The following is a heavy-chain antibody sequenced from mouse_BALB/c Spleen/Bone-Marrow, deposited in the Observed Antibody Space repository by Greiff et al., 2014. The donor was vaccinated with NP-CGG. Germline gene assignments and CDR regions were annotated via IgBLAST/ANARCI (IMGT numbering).Heavy chain of an antibody. CDR3: ATYYYGSSWGFAY. CDR2: IDPANGNT. J-gene: IGHJ3*01. CDR1: GFNIKDTY. Sequence: EVMLVESGAELVKPGASVKLSCTASGFNIKDTYMHWVKQRPEQGLAWIGRIDPANGNTKYDPKFQGKATITADTSSNTAYLQLSSLTSEDTAVYYCATYYYGSSWGFAYWGQGTLVTVSA. D-gene: IGHD1-1*01. V-gene: IGHV14-3*02.